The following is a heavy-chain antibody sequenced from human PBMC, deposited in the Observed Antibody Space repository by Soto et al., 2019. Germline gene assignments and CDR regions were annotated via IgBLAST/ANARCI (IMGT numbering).Heavy chain of an antibody. CDR1: GGTFSSYT. D-gene: IGHD6-13*01. Sequence: ASVKVSCKASGGTFSSYTISWVRQAPGQGLEWMGRIIPILGIANYAQKFQGRVTITADKSTSTAYMELSSLRSEDTAVYYCARGVHIAAAGTSWFDPWGQGTLVTVSS. CDR3: ARGVHIAAAGTSWFDP. V-gene: IGHV1-69*02. J-gene: IGHJ5*02. CDR2: IIPILGIA.